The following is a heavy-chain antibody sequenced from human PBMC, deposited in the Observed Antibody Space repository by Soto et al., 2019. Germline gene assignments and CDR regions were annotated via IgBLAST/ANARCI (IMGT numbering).Heavy chain of an antibody. J-gene: IGHJ4*02. CDR2: IKHDGSEK. CDR3: VRERSGSYWEGFDY. V-gene: IGHV3-7*01. Sequence: EVQLVESGGGLVHLGGSRRLSCAASGFTFSSYWMTWVRQAPGKGLEWVANIKHDGSEKYYVDSVKGRFTISIDNARKSVFLEMKSLRADDTDVYSGVRERSGSYWEGFDYWGQGTLVTVSS. CDR1: GFTFSSYW. D-gene: IGHD1-26*01.